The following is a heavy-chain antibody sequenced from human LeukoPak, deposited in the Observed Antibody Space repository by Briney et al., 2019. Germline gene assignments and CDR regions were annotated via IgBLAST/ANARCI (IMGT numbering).Heavy chain of an antibody. Sequence: SETLSLTCAVYGGSFSGYYWSWIRQPPGKGLEWIGEINHSGSTNYNPSLKSRVTISVDTSKNQFSLKLSSVTAADTAVYYCARVPGYSSSWYYFDYWGQGTLVTVSS. V-gene: IGHV4-34*09. CDR3: ARVPGYSSSWYYFDY. CDR2: INHSGST. D-gene: IGHD6-13*01. CDR1: GGSFSGYY. J-gene: IGHJ4*02.